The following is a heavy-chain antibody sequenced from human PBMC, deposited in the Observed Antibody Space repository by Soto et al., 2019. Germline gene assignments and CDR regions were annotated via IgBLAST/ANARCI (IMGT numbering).Heavy chain of an antibody. CDR1: GFTFSSYA. V-gene: IGHV3-30-3*01. Sequence: QVQLVESGGGVVQPGRSLRLSCAASGFTFSSYAMHWVRQAPGKGLEWVAVISYDGSNKYYADSVKGRFTISRDNSKNTLYLQMNSLRAEDTAVYYCARDRYYDSSGYPPLGYWGQGTLVTVSS. CDR3: ARDRYYDSSGYPPLGY. J-gene: IGHJ4*02. D-gene: IGHD3-22*01. CDR2: ISYDGSNK.